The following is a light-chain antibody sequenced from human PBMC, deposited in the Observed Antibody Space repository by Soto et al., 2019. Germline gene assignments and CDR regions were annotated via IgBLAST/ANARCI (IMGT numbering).Light chain of an antibody. CDR1: QNLLHSNGYNY. J-gene: IGKJ4*01. Sequence: EMVLTQSPLSLPVTPGEPASISCRSSQNLLHSNGYNYLNWYLQKPGQSPQLLIYLGSNRASGVPDRFSGSGSGTDFTLTINRVEAEDVGLYFCAQGLATPFTFGGGTKVEIK. CDR2: LGS. CDR3: AQGLATPFT. V-gene: IGKV2-28*01.